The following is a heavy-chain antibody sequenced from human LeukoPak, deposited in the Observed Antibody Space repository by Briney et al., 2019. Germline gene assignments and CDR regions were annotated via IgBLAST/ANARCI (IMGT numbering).Heavy chain of an antibody. Sequence: QTGGSLRLSCAASGFTFSSYGMHWVRQAPGKGLEWVAVISYDGSNKYYADSVKGRFTISRDNSKNTLYLQMNSLRAEDTAVYYCAKFTTVPTGRPQSFDYWGQGTLVTVSS. V-gene: IGHV3-30*18. CDR2: ISYDGSNK. CDR3: AKFTTVPTGRPQSFDY. D-gene: IGHD4-17*01. J-gene: IGHJ4*02. CDR1: GFTFSSYG.